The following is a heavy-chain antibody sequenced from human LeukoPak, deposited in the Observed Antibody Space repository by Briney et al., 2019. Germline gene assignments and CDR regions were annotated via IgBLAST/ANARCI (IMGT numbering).Heavy chain of an antibody. D-gene: IGHD5-24*01. CDR3: ASDGMSTNDWQADY. Sequence: TGGSLRLSCAASGFPFTSYAMIWVRQAPGKGLEWVSGISGSGGRIYYADSVKGRFTISRDNSKNTLYLQMNSLRAEDMAVYYCASDGMSTNDWQADYWGQGALVTVSS. J-gene: IGHJ4*02. CDR2: ISGSGGRI. CDR1: GFPFTSYA. V-gene: IGHV3-23*01.